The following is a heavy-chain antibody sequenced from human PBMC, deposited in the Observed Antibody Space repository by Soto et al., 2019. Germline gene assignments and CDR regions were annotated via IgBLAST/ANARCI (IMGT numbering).Heavy chain of an antibody. CDR1: GGTFSSYA. D-gene: IGHD3-22*01. CDR3: ARPETYYYDSSGYYPHAFDI. CDR2: LIPIFGTA. V-gene: IGHV1-69*06. Sequence: QVQLVQSGAEVKKPGSSVKVSCKASGGTFSSYAISWVRQAPGQGLEWMGGLIPIFGTANYARKVQGSVLITAVKPTSTADMELSSLRSEDTAVYYCARPETYYYDSSGYYPHAFDIWGQGTMVTVSS. J-gene: IGHJ3*02.